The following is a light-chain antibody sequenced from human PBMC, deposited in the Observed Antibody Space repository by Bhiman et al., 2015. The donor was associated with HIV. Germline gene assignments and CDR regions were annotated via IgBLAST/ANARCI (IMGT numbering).Light chain of an antibody. CDR1: SGDIGAYNY. V-gene: IGLV2-14*03. CDR3: SSYTSSSTFV. J-gene: IGLJ1*01. CDR2: DVT. Sequence: QSALTQPASVSGSPGPSITISCNGTSGDIGAYNYVSWYQQHPDRAPKLIIFDVTTRPTGVSNRFSGSKSGNTASLTISGLQAEDEADYYCSSYTSSSTFVFGTGTKVTV.